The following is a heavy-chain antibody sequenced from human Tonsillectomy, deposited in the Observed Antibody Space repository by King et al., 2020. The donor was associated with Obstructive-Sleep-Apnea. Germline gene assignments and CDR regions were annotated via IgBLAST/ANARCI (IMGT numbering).Heavy chain of an antibody. D-gene: IGHD2/OR15-2a*01. CDR2: IYYSGST. J-gene: IGHJ6*02. CDR1: GGSISSSSYY. Sequence: QLQESGPGLVKPSETLSLTCTVSGGSISSSSYYWGWIRQPPGKGLEWIGWIYYSGSTYYNPSLKSRVTISVDTSKNQFSLKLSSVTAADTAVYYFARVKSFSGYGMDVWGQGTTVTVSS. CDR3: ARVKSFSGYGMDV. V-gene: IGHV4-39*07.